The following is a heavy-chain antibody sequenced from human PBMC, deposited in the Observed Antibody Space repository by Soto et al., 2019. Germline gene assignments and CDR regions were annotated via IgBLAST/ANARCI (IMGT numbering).Heavy chain of an antibody. V-gene: IGHV5-51*01. J-gene: IGHJ3*02. CDR3: ARLITFGRVITSNHAFDI. CDR2: IYPGDSDT. CDR1: GYSFTSYL. Sequence: RGESLKISCKGSGYSFTSYLIGWVRQMPVKGLEWMGIIYPGDSDTRYSPSFQGQVTISADKSISTAYLQWSSLKASDTAMYYCARLITFGRVITSNHAFDIWGQGTMVTVSS. D-gene: IGHD3-16*02.